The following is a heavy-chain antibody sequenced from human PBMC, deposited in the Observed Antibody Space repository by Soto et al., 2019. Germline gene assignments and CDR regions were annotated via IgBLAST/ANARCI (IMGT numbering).Heavy chain of an antibody. CDR3: ARIPSCTNGVCYIGWFDP. J-gene: IGHJ5*02. CDR2: MNPNSGNT. D-gene: IGHD2-8*01. Sequence: ASVKVSCKASGYTFTSYDINWVRQATGQGLEWMGWMNPNSGNTGYAQKFQGRVTMTRNTSISTAYMELRSLRSDDTAVYYCARIPSCTNGVCYIGWFDPWGQGTLVTVSS. CDR1: GYTFTSYD. V-gene: IGHV1-8*01.